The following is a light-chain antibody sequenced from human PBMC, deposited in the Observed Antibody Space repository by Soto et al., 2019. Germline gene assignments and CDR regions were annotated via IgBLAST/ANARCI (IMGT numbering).Light chain of an antibody. J-gene: IGKJ1*01. V-gene: IGKV1-5*01. CDR3: QHYKMYSPWT. CDR1: QSITTW. CDR2: DVS. Sequence: DIQMTQSPSTVSAYVGDSVTITCRASQSITTWLAWYQQRPGKAPKLLIYDVSSLQSGVPSRFSGSGSGTEFTLTIISRQPDDVATYYCQHYKMYSPWTFGQGTKVEIK.